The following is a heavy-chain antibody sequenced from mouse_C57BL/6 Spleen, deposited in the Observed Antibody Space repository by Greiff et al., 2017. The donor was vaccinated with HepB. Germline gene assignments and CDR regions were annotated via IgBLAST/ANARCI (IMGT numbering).Heavy chain of an antibody. V-gene: IGHV1-22*01. CDR2: INPNNGGT. Sequence: VQLQQSGPELVKPGASVKMSCKASGYTFTDYNMHWVKQSHGKSLEWIGYINPNNGGTSYNQKFKGKATLTVNKSSSTAYMELRSLTSEDSAVYYCAREGYGSSFPAWFAYWGQGTLVTVSA. CDR3: AREGYGSSFPAWFAY. CDR1: GYTFTDYN. J-gene: IGHJ3*01. D-gene: IGHD1-1*01.